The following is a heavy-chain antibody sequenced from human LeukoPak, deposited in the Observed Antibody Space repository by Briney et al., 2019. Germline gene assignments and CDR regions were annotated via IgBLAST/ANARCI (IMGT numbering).Heavy chain of an antibody. Sequence: ASVKVSCKASGYTFTSYGISWVRQAPGQRLEWMGWINAGNGNTKYSQKFQGRVTITRDTSASTAYMELSSLRSEDTAVYYCARGPLVTMIVVVMDNWFDPWGQGTLVTVSS. CDR2: INAGNGNT. J-gene: IGHJ5*02. CDR1: GYTFTSYG. CDR3: ARGPLVTMIVVVMDNWFDP. D-gene: IGHD3-22*01. V-gene: IGHV1-3*01.